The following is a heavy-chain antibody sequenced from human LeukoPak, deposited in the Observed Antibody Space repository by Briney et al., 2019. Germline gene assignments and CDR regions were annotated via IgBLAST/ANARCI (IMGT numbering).Heavy chain of an antibody. V-gene: IGHV4-34*01. CDR1: GGSFSGYY. CDR2: INHSGST. J-gene: IGHJ4*02. CDR3: ASGVSGTSIDY. Sequence: SETLSLTCAVYGGSFSGYYWSWIRRPPGKGLEWIGEINHSGSTNYNPSLKSRVTISVDTSKNQFSLKLNSVTAADTAVYYCASGVSGTSIDYWGQGTLVTVSS. D-gene: IGHD1-14*01.